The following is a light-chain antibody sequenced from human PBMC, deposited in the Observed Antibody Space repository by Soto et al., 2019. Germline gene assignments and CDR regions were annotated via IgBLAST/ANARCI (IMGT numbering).Light chain of an antibody. CDR2: DAS. CDR3: QQYNDWPPRYT. Sequence: EIVLTQSPATLSSFPGDRVTLSCRASQSVSSYLAWYQQKPGQAPRLLIYDASNRATGIPARFSGSGSGTDFALTISSLQSEDSAVYYCQQYNDWPPRYTFGQGTKVDIK. V-gene: IGKV3-11*01. J-gene: IGKJ2*01. CDR1: QSVSSY.